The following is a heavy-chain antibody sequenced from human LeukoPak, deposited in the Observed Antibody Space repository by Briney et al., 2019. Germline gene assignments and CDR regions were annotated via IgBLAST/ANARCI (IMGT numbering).Heavy chain of an antibody. J-gene: IGHJ6*03. Sequence: ASVTVSCKASGYTFTGYYMHWVRQAPGQGLEWMGWINPNSGGTNYAQKFQGRVTMTRDTSISTAYMELSRLRSDDTAVYYCARYGGYNYYYMDVWGKGTTVTVSS. CDR3: ARYGGYNYYYMDV. CDR1: GYTFTGYY. CDR2: INPNSGGT. V-gene: IGHV1-2*02. D-gene: IGHD4/OR15-4a*01.